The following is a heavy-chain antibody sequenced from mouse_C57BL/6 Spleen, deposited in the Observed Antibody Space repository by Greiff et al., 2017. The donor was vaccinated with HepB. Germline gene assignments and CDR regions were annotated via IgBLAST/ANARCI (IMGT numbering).Heavy chain of an antibody. D-gene: IGHD4-1*01. J-gene: IGHJ2*01. CDR1: GFTFSSYA. CDR2: ISDGGSYT. Sequence: EVQLQESGGGLVKPGGSLKLSCAASGFTFSSYAMSWVRQTPEKRLEWVATISDGGSYTYYPDNVKGRFTISRDNAKNNLYLQMSHLKSEDTAMYYCARDQWDAFDYWGQGTTLTVSS. CDR3: ARDQWDAFDY. V-gene: IGHV5-4*01.